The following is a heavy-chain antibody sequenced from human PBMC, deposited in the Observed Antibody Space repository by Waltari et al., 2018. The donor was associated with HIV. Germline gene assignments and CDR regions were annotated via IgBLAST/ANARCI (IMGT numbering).Heavy chain of an antibody. CDR1: GINFKGGA. Sequence: QVQLVQAGAEVRKPGASVQECGRACGINFKGGAVHWVRQAPGQGLEWLGSINVGTIFSRYSQMFQGRLTFTRDTSETTIFMELRSLKSEDTAVYFCAGGSAWLVNVLEIWGQGTLVTVSS. CDR2: INVGTIFS. CDR3: AGGSAWLVNVLEI. D-gene: IGHD5-12*01. J-gene: IGHJ4*02. V-gene: IGHV1-3*01.